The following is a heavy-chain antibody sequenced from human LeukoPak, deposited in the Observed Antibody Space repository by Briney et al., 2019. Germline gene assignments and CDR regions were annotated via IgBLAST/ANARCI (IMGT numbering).Heavy chain of an antibody. D-gene: IGHD4-17*01. J-gene: IGHJ4*02. Sequence: PSETLSLTCTVSGGSISGYYWTWIRQPAGKGLEWVGEIYLRGNTNYNPSLESRVTISVDESKTQLSLRLESVTAADTAVYYCARGTITTVTDSWGPGTLVTVSS. CDR3: ARGTITTVTDS. V-gene: IGHV4-4*07. CDR1: GGSISGYY. CDR2: IYLRGNT.